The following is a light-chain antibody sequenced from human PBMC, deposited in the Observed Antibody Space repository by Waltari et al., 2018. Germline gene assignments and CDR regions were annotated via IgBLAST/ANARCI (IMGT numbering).Light chain of an antibody. V-gene: IGLV2-8*01. CDR2: DVS. Sequence: QSALTQPPSASGSPGPSVTISCTGTSSDVGAYNFVSWYQQHPGKAPKLMIYDVSKRPSGVPDRFSGSKSGNTASLTVSGLQAGDEADYYCSSYAGSNNVFGTGTKVTVL. CDR3: SSYAGSNNV. CDR1: SSDVGAYNF. J-gene: IGLJ1*01.